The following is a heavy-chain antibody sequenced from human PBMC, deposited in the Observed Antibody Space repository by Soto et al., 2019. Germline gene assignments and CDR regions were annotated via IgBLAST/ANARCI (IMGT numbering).Heavy chain of an antibody. D-gene: IGHD3-10*01. CDR1: GGSISSGSYY. CDR3: ASSRGYYYYYGMDV. J-gene: IGHJ6*02. V-gene: IGHV4-31*03. CDR2: IYYSGTS. Sequence: QVQLQESGPRLVKPSQTLSLTCTVSGGSISSGSYYWSWIRQHPEKGMEWIGNIYYSGTSYYNPSLKSRLTISVDTSKDQFSLKLSSVTAADTAVYYCASSRGYYYYYGMDVWGQGTTVTVSS.